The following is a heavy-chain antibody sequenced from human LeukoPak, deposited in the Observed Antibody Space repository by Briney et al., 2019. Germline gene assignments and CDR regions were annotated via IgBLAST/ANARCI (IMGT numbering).Heavy chain of an antibody. CDR2: ISSDGSAK. Sequence: PGGSLRLSCAASGFTFSSYGMHWVRQAPGKGLEWVAAISSDGSAKFYTDSVKGRFTISRDNSNNTLYLQMNSLGAEDTAVYYCAKRGSYGDRPYYFDYWGQGTLVTVSS. D-gene: IGHD4-17*01. J-gene: IGHJ4*02. V-gene: IGHV3-30*18. CDR3: AKRGSYGDRPYYFDY. CDR1: GFTFSSYG.